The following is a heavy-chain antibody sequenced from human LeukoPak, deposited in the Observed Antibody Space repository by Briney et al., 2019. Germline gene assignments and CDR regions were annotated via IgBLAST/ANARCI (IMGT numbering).Heavy chain of an antibody. CDR1: GGSISSSNYY. J-gene: IGHJ5*02. CDR3: ARLPARLSWFDP. D-gene: IGHD2-2*01. CDR2: MSYSGSS. Sequence: RPSETLSLTCTVSGGSISSSNYYWGWIRQPPGKGLEWIESMSYSGSSYYNPSLKSRVTISVDTSKNQFSLKLRSVTAADTAVYYCARLPARLSWFDPWGQGPRSPSPQ. V-gene: IGHV4-39*01.